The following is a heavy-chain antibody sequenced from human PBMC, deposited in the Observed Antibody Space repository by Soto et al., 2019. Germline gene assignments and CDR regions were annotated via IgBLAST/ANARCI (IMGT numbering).Heavy chain of an antibody. CDR3: AKDHLAAAGTRYYYGMDV. CDR2: ISGSGGST. Sequence: EVQLLESGGGLVQPGGSLRLSCAASGFTFSSYAMSWVRQAPGKGLEWVSAISGSGGSTYYADSVKGRFTISRDNSKNTLYLQMNSLRAEDTAVYYCAKDHLAAAGTRYYYGMDVWGQGTTVTVSS. D-gene: IGHD6-13*01. J-gene: IGHJ6*02. V-gene: IGHV3-23*01. CDR1: GFTFSSYA.